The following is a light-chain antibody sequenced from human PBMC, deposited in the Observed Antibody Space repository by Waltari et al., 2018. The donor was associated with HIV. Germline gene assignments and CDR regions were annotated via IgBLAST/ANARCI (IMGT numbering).Light chain of an antibody. V-gene: IGKV1-39*01. J-gene: IGKJ2*01. CDR1: QNITTF. CDR2: TTS. CDR3: QQSYRIPYT. Sequence: DIQMTQSPSPLSASLGGRVTIACRASQNITTFLNWYHQRPGRAPELLIYTTSILQSGVPSRFRGSGSGTNFVLTITNVQPEDLATYSCQQSYRIPYTFGQGTKVHI.